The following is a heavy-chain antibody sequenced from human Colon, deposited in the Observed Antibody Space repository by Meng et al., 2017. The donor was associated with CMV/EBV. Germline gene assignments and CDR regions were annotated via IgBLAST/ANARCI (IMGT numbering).Heavy chain of an antibody. D-gene: IGHD2-21*01. CDR2: IDWNDDK. CDR3: ARITYMGSFDV. V-gene: IGHV2-70*04. J-gene: IGHJ3*01. CDR1: GFSLRTTGMR. Sequence: SGPTLVKPTQTLTLTCTFSGFSLRTTGMRARWIRQPPGKALEWLARIDWNDDKFYSTSLKTRLDISRDTSKNQVVLKMTNMEPGDSGTYYCARITYMGSFDVWGQGTLVTVSS.